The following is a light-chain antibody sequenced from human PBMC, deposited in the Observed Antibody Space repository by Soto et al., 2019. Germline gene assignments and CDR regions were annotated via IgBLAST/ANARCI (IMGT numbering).Light chain of an antibody. V-gene: IGLV1-51*01. CDR1: SSNIGNNY. Sequence: QSVLTQPPSVSAAPGQKVTISCSGSSSNIGNNYVSWYQQLPGRAPKLLIYDNNKRPSGIPNRFSGSKSATSATLGITGLQTGDEADYYCGTWDTSLSAVVFGGGTKVTVL. CDR3: GTWDTSLSAVV. CDR2: DNN. J-gene: IGLJ3*02.